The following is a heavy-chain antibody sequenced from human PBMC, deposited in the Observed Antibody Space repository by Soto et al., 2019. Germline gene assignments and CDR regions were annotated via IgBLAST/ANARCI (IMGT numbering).Heavy chain of an antibody. CDR2: IYYSGSN. CDR3: ARATSRISDWFDP. CDR1: GGSISSGGYY. V-gene: IGHV4-31*03. J-gene: IGHJ5*02. D-gene: IGHD2-15*01. Sequence: QVQLQESGPGLVKPSQTLSLTCTVSGGSISSGGYYWSWIRQHPGKGLEWIGYIYYSGSNYYNPSLKSRVTISVATSKNQFSLKLSSVTAADTAVYYCARATSRISDWFDPWGQGTLVTVSS.